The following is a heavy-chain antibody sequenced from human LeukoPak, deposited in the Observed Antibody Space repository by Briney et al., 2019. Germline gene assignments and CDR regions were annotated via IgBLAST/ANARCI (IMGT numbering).Heavy chain of an antibody. CDR1: GGSISSGSYY. Sequence: SQTLSLTCTVSGGSISSGSYYWSWIRQPAGKGLEWIGRIYTSGSTNYNPSLKSRVTISVDTSKNQFSLKLSSVTAADTAVYYCARGLSTGTFVRYFDLWGRGTLVTVSS. CDR2: IYTSGST. CDR3: ARGLSTGTFVRYFDL. V-gene: IGHV4-61*02. J-gene: IGHJ2*01. D-gene: IGHD1-1*01.